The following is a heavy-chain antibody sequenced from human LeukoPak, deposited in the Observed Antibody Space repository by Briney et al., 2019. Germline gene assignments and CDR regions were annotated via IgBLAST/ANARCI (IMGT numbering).Heavy chain of an antibody. J-gene: IGHJ4*02. Sequence: PGGSLRLSCAASGFTFSSYSMTWVRQAPEKGLEWVSSISSSSSYIYYADSVKGRFTISRDNAKNSLYLQMNSLRAEDTAVYYCARDLMAPGPDYWGQGTLVTVSS. D-gene: IGHD3-9*01. CDR1: GFTFSSYS. V-gene: IGHV3-21*01. CDR2: ISSSSSYI. CDR3: ARDLMAPGPDY.